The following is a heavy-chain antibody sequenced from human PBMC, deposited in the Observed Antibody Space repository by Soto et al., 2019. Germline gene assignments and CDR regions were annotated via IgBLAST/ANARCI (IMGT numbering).Heavy chain of an antibody. D-gene: IGHD3-3*01. CDR2: ISSSSSYI. V-gene: IGHV3-21*01. CDR3: ARDPVLRFLEWLPPYFDY. J-gene: IGHJ4*02. CDR1: GFTFSSYS. Sequence: ETLRLSCAASGFTFSSYSMNWVRQAPGKGLEWVSSISSSSSYIYYADSVKGRFTISRDNAKNSLYLQMNSLRAEDTAVYYCARDPVLRFLEWLPPYFDYWGQ.